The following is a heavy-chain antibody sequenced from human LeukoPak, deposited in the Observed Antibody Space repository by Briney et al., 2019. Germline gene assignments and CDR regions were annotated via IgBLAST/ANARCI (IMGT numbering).Heavy chain of an antibody. CDR1: GGSIISNNYY. CDR2: IYYSGST. J-gene: IGHJ3*02. D-gene: IGHD3-22*01. Sequence: SETLSLTCTVSGGSIISNNYYWGWIRQSPGKGLEWIGSIYYSGSTYFNPSLKSRVTMSVDTSKNHFSLKLTSVTAADTAVYYCARHPGYYDSSGYYVSAFDIWGQGTMVTVSS. V-gene: IGHV4-39*01. CDR3: ARHPGYYDSSGYYVSAFDI.